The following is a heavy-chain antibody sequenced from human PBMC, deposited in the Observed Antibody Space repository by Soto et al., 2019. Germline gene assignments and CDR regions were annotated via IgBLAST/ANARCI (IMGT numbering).Heavy chain of an antibody. D-gene: IGHD2-2*02. Sequence: SETLSLTCTVSGDSIISGGYYWIWIRQHPGKGLEWIGYIDYSGSTYYNPSLKSRVTMSIDTSKNQFSLNLSSVTAADTAVFYCARGGYCRGSSCYTPVHWFDPWGQGTLVTVSS. CDR1: GDSIISGGYY. V-gene: IGHV4-31*03. J-gene: IGHJ5*02. CDR2: IDYSGST. CDR3: ARGGYCRGSSCYTPVHWFDP.